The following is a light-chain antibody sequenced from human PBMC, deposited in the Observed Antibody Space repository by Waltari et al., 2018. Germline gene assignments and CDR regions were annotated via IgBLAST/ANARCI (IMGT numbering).Light chain of an antibody. CDR3: SSYTNSSTYV. CDR2: EVT. J-gene: IGLJ1*01. Sequence: QSALTQPASVSGSPGQSITISCTGTNSDVGGYNYVSWYQQRPGKAPQLLVSEVTNRPSGVANRVSGTKSDNTASLTISGLLAEDEADDYCSSYTNSSTYVFGTGTKVTVL. CDR1: NSDVGGYNY. V-gene: IGLV2-14*01.